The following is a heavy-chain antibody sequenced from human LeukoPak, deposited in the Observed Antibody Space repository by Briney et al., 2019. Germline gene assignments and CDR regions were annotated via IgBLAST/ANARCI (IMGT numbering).Heavy chain of an antibody. CDR1: GFTFSGYW. V-gene: IGHV3-7*05. CDR3: ARWINVSETWCLDY. D-gene: IGHD2-8*02. Sequence: GGSLTLSCEASGFTFSGYWMSWARQAPGRGLEWVADINGDGTTIYYVDSEKGRFTMSRDNDKNSVSLQLNTLRGGDTGVYCCARWINVSETWCLDYWGQGSQV. CDR2: INGDGTTI. J-gene: IGHJ4*02.